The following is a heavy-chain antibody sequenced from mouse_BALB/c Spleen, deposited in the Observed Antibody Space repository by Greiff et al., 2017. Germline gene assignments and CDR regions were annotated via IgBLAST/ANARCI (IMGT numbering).Heavy chain of an antibody. CDR3: ARSLHYYGSRDYAMDY. CDR2: ISSGSSTI. D-gene: IGHD1-1*01. V-gene: IGHV5-17*02. Sequence: DVKLVESGGGLVQPGGSRKLSCAASGFTFSSFGMHWVRQAPEKGLEWVAYISSGSSTIYYADTVKGRFTISRDNPKNTLFLQMTSLRSEDTAMYYCARSLHYYGSRDYAMDYWGQGTSVTVSS. CDR1: GFTFSSFG. J-gene: IGHJ4*01.